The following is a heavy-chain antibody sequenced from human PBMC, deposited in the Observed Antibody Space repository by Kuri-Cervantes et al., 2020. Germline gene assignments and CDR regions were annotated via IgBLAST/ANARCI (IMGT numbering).Heavy chain of an antibody. CDR3: ARGGYCSGGSCYSGRIDY. CDR2: INHSGST. CDR1: GGSFSGDY. V-gene: IGHV4-34*01. Sequence: SETLSLTCAVYGGSFSGDYWSWIRQPPGKGLEWIGEINHSGSTNFNPSLKSRVTISVDTSKNQFSLTLSSVTAADTAVYYCARGGYCSGGSCYSGRIDYWGQGTLVTVSS. D-gene: IGHD2-15*01. J-gene: IGHJ4*02.